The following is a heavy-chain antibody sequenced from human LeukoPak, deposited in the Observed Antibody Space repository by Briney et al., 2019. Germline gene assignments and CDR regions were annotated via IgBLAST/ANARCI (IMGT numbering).Heavy chain of an antibody. Sequence: ASVKVSCKASGYTFTSYAMHWVRQAPGQRLEWMGWINACNGNTKYSQKFQGRVTITRDTSASTAYMELSSLRSEDTAVYYCARDDDGEYCSSTSCTEGFDPWGQGTLVTVSS. V-gene: IGHV1-3*01. D-gene: IGHD2-2*01. CDR3: ARDDDGEYCSSTSCTEGFDP. J-gene: IGHJ5*02. CDR1: GYTFTSYA. CDR2: INACNGNT.